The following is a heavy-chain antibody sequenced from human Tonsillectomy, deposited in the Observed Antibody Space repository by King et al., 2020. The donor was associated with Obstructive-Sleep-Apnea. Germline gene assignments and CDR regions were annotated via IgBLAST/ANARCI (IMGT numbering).Heavy chain of an antibody. CDR1: GGSISSYY. CDR2: FHTSGST. J-gene: IGHJ3*02. Sequence: VQLQESGPGLVKPSETLSLTCTVSGGSISSYYCNWIRQPAGKGLEWIGRFHTSGSTKYNPSLKSRFTMSVDTSKNQFSLNLSSVTAADTAVYYCARDRGVSAFDIWGQGTMVTVSS. CDR3: ARDRGVSAFDI. D-gene: IGHD2-8*01. V-gene: IGHV4-4*07.